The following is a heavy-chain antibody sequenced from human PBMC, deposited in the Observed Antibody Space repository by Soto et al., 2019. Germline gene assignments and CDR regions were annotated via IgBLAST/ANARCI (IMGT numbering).Heavy chain of an antibody. J-gene: IGHJ4*02. CDR1: GFTFTNYY. Sequence: QVQLVESGGVLVKPGESLRLSCAASGFTFTNYYMSWIRQAPGKGLELLSYISVSGSTIYYADSVKGRFTISRDNAKKSLYLQVNSLRAEDTAMYYCAACGGNYFYDHWGQGTLVTVSS. V-gene: IGHV3-11*01. CDR2: ISVSGSTI. D-gene: IGHD2-21*01. CDR3: AACGGNYFYDH.